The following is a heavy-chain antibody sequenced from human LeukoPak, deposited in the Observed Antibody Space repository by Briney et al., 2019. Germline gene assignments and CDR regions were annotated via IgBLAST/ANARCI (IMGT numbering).Heavy chain of an antibody. CDR1: GASISSSY. J-gene: IGHJ3*02. D-gene: IGHD3-22*01. V-gene: IGHV4-59*01. CDR3: VRGNYDNRGYSNAFDI. CDR2: IYSNGNT. Sequence: SETLSLTCTVSGASISSSYWSWVRQPPGKRLEWIGFIYSNGNTNSNPSLKSRVTISVDTSNNQFSLKLSSVTAADTAVYYCVRGNYDNRGYSNAFDIWDQGAMVTVSS.